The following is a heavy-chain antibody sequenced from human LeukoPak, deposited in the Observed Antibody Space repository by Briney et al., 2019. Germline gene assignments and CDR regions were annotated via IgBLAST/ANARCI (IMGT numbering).Heavy chain of an antibody. J-gene: IGHJ3*02. CDR2: INPNSGGT. CDR3: ARSLTYYYDSSGYYLYAFDI. CDR1: GFTFTGYY. V-gene: IGHV1-2*02. Sequence: ASVKVSCKASGFTFTGYYIHWVRQAPGQGLEWMGWINPNSGGTNYAQKFQGRVTMTRNTSISTAYMELSSLRSGDTAVYYCARSLTYYYDSSGYYLYAFDIWGQGTMVTVSS. D-gene: IGHD3-22*01.